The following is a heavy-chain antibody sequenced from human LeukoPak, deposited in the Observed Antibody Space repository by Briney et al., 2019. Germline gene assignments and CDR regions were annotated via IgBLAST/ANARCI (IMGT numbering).Heavy chain of an antibody. D-gene: IGHD2-15*01. V-gene: IGHV6-1*01. CDR2: TYYRSKWYN. Sequence: SQTLSLTCAISGDSVSSNSAAWNWIRQSPSRGLEWLGRTYYRSKWYNDYAVSVKSRITINPDTSKNQFSLQLNSVTPEDTAVYYCAREFKGYCSGGSCSLPDYWGQGTLVTVSS. CDR3: AREFKGYCSGGSCSLPDY. J-gene: IGHJ4*02. CDR1: GDSVSSNSAA.